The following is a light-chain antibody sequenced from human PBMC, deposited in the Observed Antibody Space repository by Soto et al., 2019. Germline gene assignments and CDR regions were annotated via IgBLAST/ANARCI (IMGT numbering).Light chain of an antibody. CDR1: QSVGSD. CDR3: QPLYSSLLT. V-gene: IGKV3D-15*01. Sequence: EIVMAQSPATLSVSPGERATLSCTASQSVGSDLAWYQQKPGQAPRLVIYDIFTRATGFPPRISGSGSGTEFSLPSSSLEAEDFAVYYCQPLYSSLLTFGGGTNVEIK. J-gene: IGKJ4*01. CDR2: DIF.